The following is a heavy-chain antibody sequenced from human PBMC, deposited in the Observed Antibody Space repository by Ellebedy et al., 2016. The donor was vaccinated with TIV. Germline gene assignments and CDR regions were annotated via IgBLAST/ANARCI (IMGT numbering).Heavy chain of an antibody. Sequence: GESLKISCAASGFTFSWFSMNWVRQAPGKGLEWVSSISTSSNYIFYADSVKGRFTTSRDNAKNSLYLQMNGLRAEDTAVYYCARDYSGSYYYGMDVWGQGTTITVSS. CDR3: ARDYSGSYYYGMDV. V-gene: IGHV3-21*01. CDR1: GFTFSWFS. J-gene: IGHJ6*02. D-gene: IGHD1-26*01. CDR2: ISTSSNYI.